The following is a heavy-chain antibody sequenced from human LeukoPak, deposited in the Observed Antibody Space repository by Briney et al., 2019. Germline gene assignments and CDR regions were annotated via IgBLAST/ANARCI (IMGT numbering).Heavy chain of an antibody. V-gene: IGHV4-59*01. CDR3: ARVYYSSSYDYWYFDL. CDR1: GVSIRSYY. D-gene: IGHD6-13*01. J-gene: IGHJ2*01. CDR2: IYYSGST. Sequence: SETLSLTCTVSGVSIRSYYWSWIRQPPGKGLEWIGYIYYSGSTNYNPSLKSRVTISVDTSKNQFSLKLSSVTAADTAVYYCARVYYSSSYDYWYFDLWGRGTLVTVSS.